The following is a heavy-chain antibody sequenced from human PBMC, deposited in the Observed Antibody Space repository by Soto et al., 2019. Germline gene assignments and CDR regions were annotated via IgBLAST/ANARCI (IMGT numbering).Heavy chain of an antibody. CDR2: LNPSGST. CDR3: ARRYAPRYSSGNNHFDL. CDR1: GVSIFSHSYY. V-gene: IGHV4-39*01. D-gene: IGHD2-15*01. J-gene: IGHJ4*02. Sequence: QLQLQESGPGLVRPSATLSLTCPVSGVSIFSHSYYWGWIRQAPGKGLEWIATLNPSGSTYHNPSLKSRVTMSVDTSKNQFSLNLSSVTAADTAVYYCARRYAPRYSSGNNHFDLWGQGTLVTVSS.